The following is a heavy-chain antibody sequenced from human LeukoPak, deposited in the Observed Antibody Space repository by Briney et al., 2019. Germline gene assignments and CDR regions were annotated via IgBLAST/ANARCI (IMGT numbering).Heavy chain of an antibody. Sequence: GGSLRLSCAASGISFSSYWMSWVHQAPGKGLEWVANIKRDGSEKYYVDPVKGRFTISRDNAKNSLYLEMNSLRAEDTAVYYCARGNFFEIWGQGTTVTVSS. V-gene: IGHV3-7*04. CDR1: GISFSSYW. CDR2: IKRDGSEK. D-gene: IGHD5-24*01. J-gene: IGHJ3*02. CDR3: ARGNFFEI.